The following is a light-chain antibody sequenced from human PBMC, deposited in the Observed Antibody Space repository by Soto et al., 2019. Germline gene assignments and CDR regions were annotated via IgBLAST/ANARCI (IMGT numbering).Light chain of an antibody. V-gene: IGLV2-14*01. Sequence: QSVLTQPASVSGSPGQSITISCTGTSSDVGGYDYVSWYQQLPGKAPKLLIYDVNNRPSGVSHRFSGSKSGNTASLTISGLQVEDEADAYCSAYTGSSTFVFGTGTKVTV. CDR3: SAYTGSSTFV. CDR2: DVN. CDR1: SSDVGGYDY. J-gene: IGLJ1*01.